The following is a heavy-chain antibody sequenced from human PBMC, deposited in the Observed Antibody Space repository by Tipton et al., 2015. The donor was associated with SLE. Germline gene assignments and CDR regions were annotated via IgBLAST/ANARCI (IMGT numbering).Heavy chain of an antibody. J-gene: IGHJ2*01. CDR2: IYTNENT. Sequence: TLSLTCTVSGGSISIYYWNWIRQPAGKGLEWIGRIYTNENTNYNPSLKSRVTMSVDTSKNHFSLKLISVTAADTAVYYCAREFLNPVTTVHYYFDLWGRGTLVTVSS. V-gene: IGHV4-4*07. CDR3: AREFLNPVTTVHYYFDL. D-gene: IGHD4-11*01. CDR1: GGSISIYY.